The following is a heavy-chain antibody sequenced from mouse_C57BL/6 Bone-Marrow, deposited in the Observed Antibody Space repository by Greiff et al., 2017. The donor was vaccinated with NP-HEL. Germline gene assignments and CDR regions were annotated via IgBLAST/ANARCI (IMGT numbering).Heavy chain of an antibody. CDR3: ARVYYYGPRAMDY. D-gene: IGHD1-1*01. CDR1: GYSITSGYY. V-gene: IGHV3-6*01. CDR2: ISYDGSN. J-gene: IGHJ4*01. Sequence: EVQLQQSGPGLVKPSQSLSLTCSVTGYSITSGYYWNWIRQFPGNKLEWMGYISYDGSNNYNPSLKNRISITRDTSKNQFFLKLNSVTTEDTATYYCARVYYYGPRAMDYWGQGTSVTVSS.